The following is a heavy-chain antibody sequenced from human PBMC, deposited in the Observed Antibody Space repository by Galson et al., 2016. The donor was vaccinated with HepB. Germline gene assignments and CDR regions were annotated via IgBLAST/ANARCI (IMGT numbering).Heavy chain of an antibody. D-gene: IGHD2-15*01. Sequence: PALVKPTQTLTLTCTFSGFSLSTTGEAVGWTRQPPGKALEWLALIHWNDDKRYSPSLKSGLTITKDTSKNQVVLTVTNMDPVDTATYFCAHRRSGYCNTVNCLYFDYWGQGTLATVSS. J-gene: IGHJ4*02. CDR3: AHRRSGYCNTVNCLYFDY. V-gene: IGHV2-5*01. CDR2: IHWNDDK. CDR1: GFSLSTTGEA.